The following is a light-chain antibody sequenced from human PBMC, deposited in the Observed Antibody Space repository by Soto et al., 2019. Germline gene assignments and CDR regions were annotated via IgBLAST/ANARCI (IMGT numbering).Light chain of an antibody. V-gene: IGKV1-39*01. Sequence: DIQMTQSPSSLSASVGDRVTITCRASQSISSYLNWYQQKPGKAHKLLIYAASSLQSGVPSRFSGSGSGTDFTLTISSLQPEDFATDYCQQSYSTPWTFGQVTKVEIK. CDR2: AAS. J-gene: IGKJ1*01. CDR1: QSISSY. CDR3: QQSYSTPWT.